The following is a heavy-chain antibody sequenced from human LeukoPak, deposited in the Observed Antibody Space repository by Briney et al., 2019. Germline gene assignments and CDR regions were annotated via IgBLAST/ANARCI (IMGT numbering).Heavy chain of an antibody. CDR3: VRDLVATIDHYYYGMDV. J-gene: IGHJ6*02. Sequence: SETLSLTCIVSGGSVSSGSYYWRWIRQRPGKGLEWIGYIYNSVRTNYNPSLKSRVTISVDTSKNQLSLKLSSVTAADTAVYFCVRDLVATIDHYYYGMDVWGQGTTVTVSS. CDR2: IYNSVRT. V-gene: IGHV4-61*01. D-gene: IGHD5-12*01. CDR1: GGSVSSGSYY.